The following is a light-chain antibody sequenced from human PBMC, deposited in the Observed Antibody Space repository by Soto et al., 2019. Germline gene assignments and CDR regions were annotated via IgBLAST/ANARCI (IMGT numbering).Light chain of an antibody. CDR3: HQYNHWPPDRT. CDR2: GAS. J-gene: IGKJ1*01. V-gene: IGKV3-15*01. Sequence: EIVMTQSPATLSVSPGERATLSCRASQSVSSNLAWYQQKPGQAPRLLIYGASTRATGIPARFSGSGSGTEFTLTISSLQSEAFAIYFCHQYNHWPPDRTFGQGTKVEI. CDR1: QSVSSN.